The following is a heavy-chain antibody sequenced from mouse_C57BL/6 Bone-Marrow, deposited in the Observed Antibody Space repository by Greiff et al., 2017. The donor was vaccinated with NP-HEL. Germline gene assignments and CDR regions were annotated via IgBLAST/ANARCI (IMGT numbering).Heavy chain of an antibody. Sequence: VQLQQSGAELVKPGASVKISCKASGYAFSSYWMNWVKQRPGKGLEWIGQIYPGDGDTNYHGKFKGKATLTADKSSSTAYMQLSSLTSEDSAVYFCARSGLRRRNYFDYWGQGTTLTVSS. J-gene: IGHJ2*01. CDR1: GYAFSSYW. V-gene: IGHV1-80*01. CDR2: IYPGDGDT. CDR3: ARSGLRRRNYFDY. D-gene: IGHD2-4*01.